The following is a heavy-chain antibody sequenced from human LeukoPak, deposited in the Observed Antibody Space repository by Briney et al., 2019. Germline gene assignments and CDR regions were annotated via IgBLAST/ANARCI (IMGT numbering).Heavy chain of an antibody. V-gene: IGHV4-39*07. CDR1: GDSISSGDYY. D-gene: IGHD5-18*01. J-gene: IGHJ4*02. Sequence: SETLSLACTVSGDSISSGDYYWSWIRQPPGKGLEWIGEINHSGSTNYNPSLKSRVTISVDTSKNQFSLKLSSVTAADTAVYYCAKVDTARGSFDYWGQGTLVTVSS. CDR2: INHSGST. CDR3: AKVDTARGSFDY.